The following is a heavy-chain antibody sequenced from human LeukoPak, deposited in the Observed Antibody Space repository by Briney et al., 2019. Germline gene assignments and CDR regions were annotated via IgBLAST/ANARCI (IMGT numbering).Heavy chain of an antibody. D-gene: IGHD5-12*01. CDR1: GFTFSSYW. V-gene: IGHV3-7*01. CDR2: IKQDGSEK. Sequence: GGSLRLSCAASGFTFSSYWMSWVRQAPGKGLEWVANIKQDGSEKYYVDSVKGRFTISRDNAKNSLYLQMNSLRAEDTAVYYCARGYSGYEILYYYYGMDVWGQGTTVTVSS. CDR3: ARGYSGYEILYYYYGMDV. J-gene: IGHJ6*02.